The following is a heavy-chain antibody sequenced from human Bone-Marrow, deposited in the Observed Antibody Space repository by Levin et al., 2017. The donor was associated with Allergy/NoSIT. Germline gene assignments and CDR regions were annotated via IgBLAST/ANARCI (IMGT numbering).Heavy chain of an antibody. V-gene: IGHV1-69*06. J-gene: IGHJ6*02. CDR3: ARERLALPLWFGELRQGNYYYGMDV. CDR2: IIPIFGTA. CDR1: GGTFSSYA. Sequence: ASVKVSCKASGGTFSSYAISWVRQAPGQGLEWMGGIIPIFGTANYAQKFQGRVTITADKSTSTAYMELSSLRSEDTAVYYCARERLALPLWFGELRQGNYYYGMDVWGQGTTVTVSS. D-gene: IGHD3-10*01.